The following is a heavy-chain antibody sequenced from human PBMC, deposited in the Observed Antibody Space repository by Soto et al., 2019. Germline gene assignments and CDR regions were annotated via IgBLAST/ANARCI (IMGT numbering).Heavy chain of an antibody. CDR1: GGSISSSNW. J-gene: IGHJ6*02. V-gene: IGHV4-4*02. D-gene: IGHD3-9*01. Sequence: PSETLSLTCAVSGGSISSSNWWSWVRQPPGKGLEWIGEIYHSGSTNYNPSLKSRVTISVDKSKNRFSLKLSSVTAADTAVYYCARDRGVTISLYGMDVWGQGTTVTVSS. CDR2: IYHSGST. CDR3: ARDRGVTISLYGMDV.